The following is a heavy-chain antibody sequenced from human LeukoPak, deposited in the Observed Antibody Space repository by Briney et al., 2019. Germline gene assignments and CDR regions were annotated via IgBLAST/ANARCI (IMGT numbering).Heavy chain of an antibody. Sequence: PSETLSLTCTVSGGSISGSGYYWGWIRQPPGKGLEWIASIYYSGSTYYNPSLKSRVTISVDTSKNQLSLKLSSLTPADTAVYYCARHEYSGSYYGLSWFDPWGQGTLVTVSS. J-gene: IGHJ5*02. D-gene: IGHD1-26*01. V-gene: IGHV4-39*01. CDR3: ARHEYSGSYYGLSWFDP. CDR1: GGSISGSGYY. CDR2: IYYSGST.